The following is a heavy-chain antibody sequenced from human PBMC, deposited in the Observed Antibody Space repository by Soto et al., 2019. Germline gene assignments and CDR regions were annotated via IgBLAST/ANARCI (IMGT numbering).Heavy chain of an antibody. CDR1: GYSFTDYH. CDR3: ARGDSTDCSNGVCSFFYNHDMDV. Sequence: ASVKVSCKASGYSFTDYHIHWVRQAPGQGLEWLGRINPKSGGTSTAQKFQGWVTMTTDTSISTASMELTRLTSDDTAIYYCARGDSTDCSNGVCSFFYNHDMDVWGQGTTVTVS. CDR2: INPKSGGT. J-gene: IGHJ6*02. D-gene: IGHD2-8*01. V-gene: IGHV1-2*04.